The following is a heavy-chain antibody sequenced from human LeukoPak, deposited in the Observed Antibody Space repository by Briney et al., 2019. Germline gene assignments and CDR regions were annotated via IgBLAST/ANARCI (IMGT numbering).Heavy chain of an antibody. CDR2: IKSKTDGGTT. Sequence: RPGGSLRLSCAASGFTFSNAWMSWGRQAPGKGLEWVGRIKSKTDGGTTDYAAPVKGRFTISRDDSNNTLYLQMNSLKTEDTAVYYCTGHDYYDSSGYWPFDYWGQGTLVTVSS. V-gene: IGHV3-15*01. J-gene: IGHJ4*02. CDR3: TGHDYYDSSGYWPFDY. D-gene: IGHD3-22*01. CDR1: GFTFSNAW.